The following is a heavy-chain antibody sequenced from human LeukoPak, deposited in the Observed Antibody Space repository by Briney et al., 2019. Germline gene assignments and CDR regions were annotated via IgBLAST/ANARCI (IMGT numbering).Heavy chain of an antibody. Sequence: ASVKVSCKASGYTFTSYGISWVRQAPGQGLEWMGWISAYNGNTNYAQKLQGRVTMTTDTSTSTAYMELRSLRSDDTAVYFCARDKRLYSSSWYEPFDYWGQGTLVTVSS. CDR1: GYTFTSYG. J-gene: IGHJ4*02. V-gene: IGHV1-18*01. CDR2: ISAYNGNT. CDR3: ARDKRLYSSSWYEPFDY. D-gene: IGHD6-13*01.